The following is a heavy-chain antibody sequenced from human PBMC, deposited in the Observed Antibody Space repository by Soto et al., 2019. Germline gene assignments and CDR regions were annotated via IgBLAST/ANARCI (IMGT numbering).Heavy chain of an antibody. CDR1: GFPFSSYA. CDR2: ISGSGGST. J-gene: IGHJ4*02. V-gene: IGHV3-23*01. CDR3: AKAPAVLPAPQFDY. D-gene: IGHD6-19*01. Sequence: GGSLRLACAASGFPFSSYAMSWVRQAPGKGLEWVSAISGSGGSTYYADSVKGRFTISRDNSKNTLYLQMNSLRAEDTAVYYCAKAPAVLPAPQFDYWGQGTLVTVS.